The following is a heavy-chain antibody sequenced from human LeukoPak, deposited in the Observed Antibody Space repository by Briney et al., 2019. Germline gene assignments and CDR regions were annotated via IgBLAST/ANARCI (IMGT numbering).Heavy chain of an antibody. CDR1: GFTFSSYG. CDR2: IRYDGSNK. V-gene: IGHV3-30*02. CDR3: AKSTRRGWELTDY. D-gene: IGHD1-26*01. J-gene: IGHJ4*02. Sequence: GGSLRLSCAASGFTFSSYGMHWVRQAPGKGLEWVAFIRYDGSNKYYAGSVKGRFTISRDNSKNTLYLQMNSLRAEDTAVYYCAKSTRRGWELTDYWGQGTLVTISS.